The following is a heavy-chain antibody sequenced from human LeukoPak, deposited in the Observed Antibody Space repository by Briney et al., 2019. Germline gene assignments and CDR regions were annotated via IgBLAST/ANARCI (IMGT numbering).Heavy chain of an antibody. V-gene: IGHV1-69*01. J-gene: IGHJ4*02. Sequence: ASVKVSCKASGGTFSSYAISWVRQAPGQGLEWMGGIIPIFGTANYAQKFQGRVTITADESTSTAYMELSSLRSEDTAVYYCARDLSTVGSGSYSLDYWGQGTLVTVSS. CDR1: GGTFSSYA. CDR2: IIPIFGTA. D-gene: IGHD3-10*01. CDR3: ARDLSTVGSGSYSLDY.